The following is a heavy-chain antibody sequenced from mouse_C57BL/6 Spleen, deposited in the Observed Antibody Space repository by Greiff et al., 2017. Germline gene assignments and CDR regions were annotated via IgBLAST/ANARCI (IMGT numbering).Heavy chain of an antibody. Sequence: QVTLKECGPGILQSSQTLSLTCSFSGFSLSTSGMGVSWIRQPSGKGLEWLAHIYWDDDKRYNPSLKSRLTISKDTSRNQVFLKITSVDTADTATYYCARLRQDYAMDYWGQGTSVTVSS. CDR2: IYWDDDK. CDR1: GFSLSTSGMG. V-gene: IGHV8-12*01. CDR3: ARLRQDYAMDY. J-gene: IGHJ4*01. D-gene: IGHD2-12*01.